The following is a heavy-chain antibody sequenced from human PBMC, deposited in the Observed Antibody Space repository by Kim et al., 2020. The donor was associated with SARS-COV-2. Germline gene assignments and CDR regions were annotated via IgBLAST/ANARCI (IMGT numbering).Heavy chain of an antibody. J-gene: IGHJ2*01. CDR3: ARCVFEGGDDFCWYFDL. CDR1: GFTISANW. V-gene: IGHV3-7*03. D-gene: IGHD3-3*01. Sequence: GGSLRLSCAASGFTISANWMTWVRQVPGKGLEWVANIKKDGGQKTYGDSVKGRLTISRDNAKESVYLQMNSLTVADTAVYYCARCVFEGGDDFCWYFDL. CDR2: IKKDGGQK.